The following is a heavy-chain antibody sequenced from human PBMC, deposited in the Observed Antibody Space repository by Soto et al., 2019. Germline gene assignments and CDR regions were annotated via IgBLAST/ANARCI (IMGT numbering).Heavy chain of an antibody. CDR3: ARASPWKLWSGDPDYYYGMDV. CDR1: GGTFSSYA. CDR2: IIPIFGTA. J-gene: IGHJ6*02. V-gene: IGHV1-69*13. D-gene: IGHD3-10*01. Sequence: SVKVSCKASGGTFSSYAISWVRQAPGQGLEWMGGIIPIFGTANYAQKFQGRVTITADESTSTAYMELSSLRSEDTAVYYCARASPWKLWSGDPDYYYGMDVWGQGTTVTVSS.